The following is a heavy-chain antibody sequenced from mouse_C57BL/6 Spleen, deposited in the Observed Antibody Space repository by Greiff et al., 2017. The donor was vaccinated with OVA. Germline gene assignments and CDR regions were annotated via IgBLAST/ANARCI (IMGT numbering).Heavy chain of an antibody. CDR1: GYTFTDYY. CDR2: INPYNGGT. Sequence: VQLKESGPVLVKPGASVKMSCKASGYTFTDYYMNWVKQSHGKSLEWIGVINPYNGGTSYNQKFKGKATLTVDKSSSTAYMELNSLTSEDSAVYYCARGSYYGYDGRYFDVWGTGTTVTVSS. D-gene: IGHD2-2*01. J-gene: IGHJ1*03. V-gene: IGHV1-19*01. CDR3: ARGSYYGYDGRYFDV.